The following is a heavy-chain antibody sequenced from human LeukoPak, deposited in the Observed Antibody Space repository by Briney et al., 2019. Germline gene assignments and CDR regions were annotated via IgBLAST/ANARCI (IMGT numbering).Heavy chain of an antibody. D-gene: IGHD5-24*01. Sequence: SETLSLTCSVSGGSISSSRSYWGWIRQPPGKGLEWIGSIYYSGNTYYNPSLKSRVTISVDTSKNQFSLKLSSVTAADTAVFYCARLLSSDGVNYWGQGTLVTVSS. CDR2: IYYSGNT. CDR1: GGSISSSRSY. V-gene: IGHV4-39*01. J-gene: IGHJ4*02. CDR3: ARLLSSDGVNY.